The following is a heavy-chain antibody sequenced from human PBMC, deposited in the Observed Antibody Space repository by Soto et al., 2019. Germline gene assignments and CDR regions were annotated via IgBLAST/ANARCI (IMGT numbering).Heavy chain of an antibody. Sequence: EVQLVESGGGLVQPGGSLRLSCAASGFTVGNNYMSWVRQAPGKGLEWVSVIYSGGSTYYVDFVKGRFTISRDNSKNTLYLQMNALRAEDTAVYYCARDTFYYASGSQKSYYYYMDVWGRGTTVTVSS. CDR1: GFTVGNNY. D-gene: IGHD3-10*01. CDR3: ARDTFYYASGSQKSYYYYMDV. J-gene: IGHJ6*03. V-gene: IGHV3-66*01. CDR2: IYSGGST.